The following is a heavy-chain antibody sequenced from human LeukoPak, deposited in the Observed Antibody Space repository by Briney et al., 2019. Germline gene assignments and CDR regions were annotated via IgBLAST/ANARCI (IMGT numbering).Heavy chain of an antibody. Sequence: ASVKVSCKASGGTFSSYAISWVRQAPGQGLEWRGGIIPIFGTANDAQKFQGRVTITTDESTSTAYMALSSLRSEDTAVYYCASGETTVTTSTDWYFDLWGRGTLVTVSS. CDR3: ASGETTVTTSTDWYFDL. CDR1: GGTFSSYA. CDR2: IIPIFGTA. V-gene: IGHV1-69*05. J-gene: IGHJ2*01. D-gene: IGHD4-17*01.